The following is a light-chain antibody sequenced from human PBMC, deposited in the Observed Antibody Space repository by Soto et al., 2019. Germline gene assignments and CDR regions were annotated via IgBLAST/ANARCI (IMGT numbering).Light chain of an antibody. CDR1: QSSSNW. Sequence: DIQMTQSPSTLSASVGDRVTITCRASQSSSNWLAWYQQKPGKAPKLLIYRASSLESGVPSRFSGSGSGTEFTLTISSLQPDDFANYYCQQYNSYSPRLTFGGGTKVETK. CDR2: RAS. J-gene: IGKJ4*01. CDR3: QQYNSYSPRLT. V-gene: IGKV1-5*03.